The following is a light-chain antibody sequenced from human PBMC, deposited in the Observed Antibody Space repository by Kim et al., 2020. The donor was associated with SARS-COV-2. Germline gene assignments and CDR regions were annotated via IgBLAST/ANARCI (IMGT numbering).Light chain of an antibody. CDR3: QAWGTGIPV. CDR1: SGHSSYA. Sequence: ASVKLTGTLNSGHSSYAIAWHQQQPEKGPRYLMKINSDGSHTKGDGIPDRFSGSSSGAERYLTIASLQSEDAADYYCQAWGTGIPVFGGGTKVTVL. J-gene: IGLJ3*02. V-gene: IGLV4-69*02. CDR2: INSDGSH.